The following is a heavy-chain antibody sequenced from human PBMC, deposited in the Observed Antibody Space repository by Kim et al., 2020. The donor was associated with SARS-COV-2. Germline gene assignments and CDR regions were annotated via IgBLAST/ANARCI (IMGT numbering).Heavy chain of an antibody. J-gene: IGHJ6*02. CDR1: GGTFSSYA. V-gene: IGHV1-69*13. CDR2: IIPIFGTA. Sequence: SVKVSCKASGGTFSSYAISWVRQAPGQGLEWMGGIIPIFGTANYAQKFQGRVTITADESTSTAYMELSSLRSEDTAVYYCATVRGSSWYGSYYYGMDVWGQGTTVTVSS. D-gene: IGHD6-13*01. CDR3: ATVRGSSWYGSYYYGMDV.